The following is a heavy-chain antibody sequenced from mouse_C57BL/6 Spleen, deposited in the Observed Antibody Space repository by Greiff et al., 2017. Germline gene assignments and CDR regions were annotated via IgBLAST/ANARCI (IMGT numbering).Heavy chain of an antibody. J-gene: IGHJ3*01. CDR3: ARRRDYGSSYGWFAY. Sequence: QVTLKESGPGILQSSQTLSLTCSFSGFSLSTSGMGVSWIRQPSGKGLEWLAHIYWDDDKRYNPSLKSRLTISKDNSRNQVFLKITSVDTADTATYYCARRRDYGSSYGWFAYWGQGTLVTVSA. D-gene: IGHD1-1*01. CDR1: GFSLSTSGMG. V-gene: IGHV8-12*01. CDR2: IYWDDDK.